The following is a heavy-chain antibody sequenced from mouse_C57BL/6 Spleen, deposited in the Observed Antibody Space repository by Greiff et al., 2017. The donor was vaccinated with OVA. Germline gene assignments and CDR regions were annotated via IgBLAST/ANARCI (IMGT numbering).Heavy chain of an antibody. CDR3: ARRLYYLYALDY. V-gene: IGHV1-50*01. CDR1: GYTFTSYW. J-gene: IGHJ4*01. D-gene: IGHD2-1*01. Sequence: VQLQQSGAELVKPGASVKLSCKASGYTFTSYWMQWVKQRPGQGLEWIGEIDPSDSYTNYNQKFKGKTTLTVDTSSSTAYMKLSSLTSEDSAVYYCARRLYYLYALDYWGQGTSVTVSS. CDR2: IDPSDSYT.